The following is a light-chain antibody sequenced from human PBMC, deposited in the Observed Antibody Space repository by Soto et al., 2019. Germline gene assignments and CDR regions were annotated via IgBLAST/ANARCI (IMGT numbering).Light chain of an antibody. Sequence: EIVLTQSPGTLSLSPGERATISCRASQSVNTKYLAWYQQKPSQAPRLLISGVSSRATGIPDRFSGSGSGTDFILTISRVEPEDFAVYYCQQFGTSSLVTFGPGTKVDIK. CDR2: GVS. CDR1: QSVNTKY. J-gene: IGKJ3*01. CDR3: QQFGTSSLVT. V-gene: IGKV3-20*01.